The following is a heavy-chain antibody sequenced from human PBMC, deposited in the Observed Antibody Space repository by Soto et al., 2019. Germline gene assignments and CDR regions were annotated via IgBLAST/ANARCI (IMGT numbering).Heavy chain of an antibody. CDR3: ARDRSISFRFLGLAY. V-gene: IGHV1-3*01. D-gene: IGHD6-6*01. CDR1: GYTFTNYA. CDR2: INAGNGNT. J-gene: IGHJ4*02. Sequence: GASVKVSCKASGYTFTNYAMHCVSQAPGQRLEWMGWINAGNGNTKYSQKFQGRVTITRDTSASTAYMELSSLRSEDTAVYYCARDRSISFRFLGLAYGGQGTLVTVSS.